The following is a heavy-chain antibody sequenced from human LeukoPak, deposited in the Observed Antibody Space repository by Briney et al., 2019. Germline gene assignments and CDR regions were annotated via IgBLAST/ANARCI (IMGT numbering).Heavy chain of an antibody. Sequence: SVKVSCKASGGTFSSYAISWVRQAPGQGLEWMGGIIPIFGTADYAQKFQGRVTITADESTSTAYMELSSLRSEDTAVYYCAVVVPAEYYFDYWGQGTLVTVSS. CDR1: GGTFSSYA. CDR3: AVVVPAEYYFDY. CDR2: IIPIFGTA. D-gene: IGHD2-2*01. J-gene: IGHJ4*02. V-gene: IGHV1-69*01.